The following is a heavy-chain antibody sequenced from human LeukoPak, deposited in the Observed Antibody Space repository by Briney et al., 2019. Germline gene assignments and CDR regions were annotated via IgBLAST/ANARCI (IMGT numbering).Heavy chain of an antibody. CDR1: GGSFSGYY. Sequence: SETLSLTCAVYGGSFSGYYWSWIRQPPGKGLEWIGEINHSGSTNYNPSLKSRVTISGDTSKNQFSLKLSSVTAADTAVYYCARAARDYYYYYMDVWGKGTTVTVSS. V-gene: IGHV4-34*01. CDR2: INHSGST. J-gene: IGHJ6*03. CDR3: ARAARDYYYYYMDV.